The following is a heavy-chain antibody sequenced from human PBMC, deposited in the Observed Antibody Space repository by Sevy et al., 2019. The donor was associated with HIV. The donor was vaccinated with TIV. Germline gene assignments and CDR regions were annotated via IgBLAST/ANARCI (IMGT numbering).Heavy chain of an antibody. CDR3: ARAEGGGSFYYASGSFFSN. D-gene: IGHD3-10*01. J-gene: IGHJ4*02. Sequence: SETLSLTCSVSGDSMRNFYWNWLRQPPGKGLEWIGYIYPTGLTTYNPSVKSRVTISTDTSENQYSLLLNSVTAADTALYYCARAEGGGSFYYASGSFFSNWGQGTLVTVSS. CDR1: GDSMRNFY. V-gene: IGHV4-59*13. CDR2: IYPTGLT.